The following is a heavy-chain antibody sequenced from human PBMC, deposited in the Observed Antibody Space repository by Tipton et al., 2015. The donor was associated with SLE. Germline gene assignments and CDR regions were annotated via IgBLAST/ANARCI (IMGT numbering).Heavy chain of an antibody. CDR1: GFTFSSYS. V-gene: IGHV3-21*01. Sequence: SLRLSCAASGFTFSSYSMNWVRQAPGKGLEWVSSISSSSSYIYYADSVKGRFTISRDNAKNSLYLQMNSLRAEDTAVYYCAREGDYGDFSPHWGQGTLVTVSS. CDR3: AREGDYGDFSPH. D-gene: IGHD4-17*01. CDR2: ISSSSSYI. J-gene: IGHJ4*02.